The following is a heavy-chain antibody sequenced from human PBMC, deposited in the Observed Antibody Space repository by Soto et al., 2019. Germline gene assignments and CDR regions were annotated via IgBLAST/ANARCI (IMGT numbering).Heavy chain of an antibody. Sequence: VQLVESGGGEVQPGRSLRLSCAASGFKYTDFALHWVRQAPGKGLEWVAIISYDGSDKYYADSVKGRFVISRDNPKNTLYLEMNSLRPADTVVYFCARRAWDSYYAIDVWGQGTTVTVFS. D-gene: IGHD3-22*01. CDR3: ARRAWDSYYAIDV. CDR2: ISYDGSDK. CDR1: GFKYTDFA. J-gene: IGHJ6*02. V-gene: IGHV3-30*09.